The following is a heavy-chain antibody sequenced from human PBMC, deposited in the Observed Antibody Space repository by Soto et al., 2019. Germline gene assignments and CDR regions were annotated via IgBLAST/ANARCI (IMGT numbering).Heavy chain of an antibody. V-gene: IGHV4-34*02. CDR2: INYSGHT. Sequence: QVQLQQLGAGLLKSSETLSLTCGVSGGSFSGYDWAWIRQPPGKGLEWIGEINYSGHTNYNPSLESRVTLSADKSTKQCSLKLTSVTGADTDVYYFATIAVAWYSFSVDVWGRGTTVNVS. J-gene: IGHJ6*02. CDR3: ATIAVAWYSFSVDV. D-gene: IGHD6-19*01. CDR1: GGSFSGYD.